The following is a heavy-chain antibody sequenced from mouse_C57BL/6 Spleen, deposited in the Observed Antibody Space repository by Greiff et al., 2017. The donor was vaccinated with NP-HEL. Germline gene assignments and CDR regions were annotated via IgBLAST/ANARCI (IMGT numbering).Heavy chain of an antibody. V-gene: IGHV5-16*01. CDR2: INYDGSST. CDR3: ARGGRYYFDY. J-gene: IGHJ2*01. Sequence: EVKLMESEGGLVQPGSSMKLSCTASGFTFSDYYMAWVRQVPEKGLEWVANINYDGSSTYYLDSLKSRFIISRDNAKNILYLQMSSLKSEDTATYYCARGGRYYFDYWGQGTTLTVSS. CDR1: GFTFSDYY.